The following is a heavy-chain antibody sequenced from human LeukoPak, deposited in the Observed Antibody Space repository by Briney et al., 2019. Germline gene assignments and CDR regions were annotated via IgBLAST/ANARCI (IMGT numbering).Heavy chain of an antibody. Sequence: GGSLRLSCAASGFTFSSYSMNWVRQAPGKGLEWVSSISSSSYIYYADSVKGRFTISRDNAKNSLYLQMNSLRAEDTAVYYCARDKGFFGRTDYWGQGTLVTVSS. CDR1: GFTFSSYS. CDR3: ARDKGFFGRTDY. CDR2: ISSSSYI. D-gene: IGHD2-15*01. J-gene: IGHJ4*02. V-gene: IGHV3-21*01.